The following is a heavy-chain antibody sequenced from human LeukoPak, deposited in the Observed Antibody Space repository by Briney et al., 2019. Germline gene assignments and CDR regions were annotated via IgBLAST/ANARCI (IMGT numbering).Heavy chain of an antibody. CDR1: GGTFSSYA. Sequence: ASVKVSCKASGGTFSSYAISWVRQAPGQGLEWMGGFIPIFGTANYAQKFQGRVTITADESTSTAYMELSSLRSEDTAVYYCAGSTTLKLRFLQYNWFDPWGQGTLVTVSS. CDR3: AGSTTLKLRFLQYNWFDP. D-gene: IGHD3-3*01. CDR2: FIPIFGTA. J-gene: IGHJ5*02. V-gene: IGHV1-69*13.